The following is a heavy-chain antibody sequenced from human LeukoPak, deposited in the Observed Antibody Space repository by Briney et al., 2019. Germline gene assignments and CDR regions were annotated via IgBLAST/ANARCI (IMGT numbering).Heavy chain of an antibody. CDR2: IYYSGST. D-gene: IGHD2-2*01. J-gene: IGHJ5*02. V-gene: IGHV4-39*02. CDR3: AREGVSYCSSTSCYPNWFDP. Sequence: PSETLSLTCTVSGGSISSSSYYWGWIRQPPGKGLEWIGSIYYSGSTYYNPSLKSRVTISVDTSKNQFSLKLSSVTAADTAVCYCAREGVSYCSSTSCYPNWFDPWGQGTLVTVSS. CDR1: GGSISSSSYY.